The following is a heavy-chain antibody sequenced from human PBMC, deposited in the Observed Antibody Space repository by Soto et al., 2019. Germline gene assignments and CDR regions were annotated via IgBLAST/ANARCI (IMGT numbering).Heavy chain of an antibody. J-gene: IGHJ4*02. CDR3: AKDPGGVQLWDFFDY. CDR2: ISYDERNK. V-gene: IGHV3-30*18. CDR1: VFSFSTSG. Sequence: LSCAASVFSFSTSGMHWVRQAPGKGLEWVAAISYDERNKFYADSVKGRFTISRDNSKNMLYLQMNSLRTEDTAVYYCAKDPGGVQLWDFFDYWGQGTQVTVSS. D-gene: IGHD5-18*01.